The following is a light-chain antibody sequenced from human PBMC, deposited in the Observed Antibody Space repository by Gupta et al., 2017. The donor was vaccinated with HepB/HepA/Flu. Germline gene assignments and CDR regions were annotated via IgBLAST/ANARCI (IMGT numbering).Light chain of an antibody. V-gene: IGLV1-40*01. CDR2: GNN. CDR1: SSNIGADYD. CDR3: QSYDSSLSGVI. Sequence: QSVLTQPPSVSGAPGQRVTISCTRSSSNIGADYDVNWYQHLPGTAPKRLIYGNNKRPSGVPDRFSGSKSGTSASLAITGLQAEDEADYHCQSYDSSLSGVIFGGGTKLTVL. J-gene: IGLJ2*01.